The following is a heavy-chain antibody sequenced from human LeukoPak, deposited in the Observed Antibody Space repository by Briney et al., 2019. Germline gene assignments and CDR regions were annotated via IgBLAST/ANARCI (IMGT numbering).Heavy chain of an antibody. CDR3: AREGVVVTTLGY. V-gene: IGHV1-2*02. CDR1: GYTLTGYY. Sequence: ASVKVSCKASGYTLTGYYMHWVRQAPGQGLEWLGWINPNSGGTDYAQKFQGRVTMTRDTSISTAYMELSNLRSDDTAVYYCAREGVVVTTLGYWGQGTLVTVS. D-gene: IGHD2-15*01. J-gene: IGHJ4*02. CDR2: INPNSGGT.